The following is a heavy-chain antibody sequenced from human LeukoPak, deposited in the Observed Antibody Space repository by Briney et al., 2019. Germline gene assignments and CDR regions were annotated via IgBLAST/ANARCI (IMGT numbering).Heavy chain of an antibody. Sequence: ASVKVSCKASGYTFSGYYIHWVRQAPGQGLEWMGRINPNSGGTICAQKFQGSLTMTRDTSISTAYMELSSLTSDDTAVYYCARGADDGGNQRDGYWGQGTLVTVSS. CDR2: INPNSGGT. D-gene: IGHD4/OR15-4a*01. CDR1: GYTFSGYY. J-gene: IGHJ4*02. V-gene: IGHV1-2*06. CDR3: ARGADDGGNQRDGY.